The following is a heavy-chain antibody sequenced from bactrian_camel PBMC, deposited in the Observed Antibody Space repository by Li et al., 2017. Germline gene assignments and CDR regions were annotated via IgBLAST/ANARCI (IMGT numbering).Heavy chain of an antibody. Sequence: HVQLVESGGGSVTTGGSLRLSCAASGYTVSSYCMGWFRQAPGKEREGVATIHPNGNTNHADSVKGRFTISQDNTKNTVDLQMSDLRPEDTAMYYCAVATDCRWTGYPSWTPFPNSLGQGTQVTVS. CDR1: GYTVSSYC. J-gene: IGHJ4*01. D-gene: IGHD4*01. CDR2: IHPNGNT. V-gene: IGHV3S53*01.